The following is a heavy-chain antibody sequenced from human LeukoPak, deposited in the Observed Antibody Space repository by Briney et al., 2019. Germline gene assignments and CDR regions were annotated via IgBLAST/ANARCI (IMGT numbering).Heavy chain of an antibody. D-gene: IGHD2-2*01. Sequence: GGSLRLSCAASGLTVSNDCMCWVRQAPGKGLEWVANINQDESNNYYADSVKGRFTISRDNAKNALSLQMSDLTAEDTAIYYCARDHAYRSDYWGQGTLVTVSS. J-gene: IGHJ4*02. CDR3: ARDHAYRSDY. V-gene: IGHV3-7*01. CDR1: GLTVSNDC. CDR2: INQDESNN.